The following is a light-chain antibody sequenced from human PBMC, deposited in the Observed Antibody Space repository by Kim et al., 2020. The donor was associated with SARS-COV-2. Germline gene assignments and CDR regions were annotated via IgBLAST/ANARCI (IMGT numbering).Light chain of an antibody. CDR3: QVWDSSSGHPM. Sequence: APGKTARFTFGGNSIGSKSVHWYQQKPGQAPVLVIYYDSDRPSGIPERFSGSNSGNTATLTISRVEAGDEADYYCQVWDSSSGHPMFGGGSKLTVL. V-gene: IGLV3-21*04. CDR2: YDS. CDR1: SIGSKS. J-gene: IGLJ3*02.